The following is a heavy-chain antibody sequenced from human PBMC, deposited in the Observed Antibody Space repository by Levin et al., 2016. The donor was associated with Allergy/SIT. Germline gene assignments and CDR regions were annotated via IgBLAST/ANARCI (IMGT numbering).Heavy chain of an antibody. J-gene: IGHJ6*02. Sequence: GESLKISCAASGFTFSDYWMHWVRQAPGKGLVWVARIESDGRSTTYADSVKGRFTISRDNAKNTLFLQMNSLRAEDTAVYFCARRDILLMKEKYYYGMDVWGQGTTVIVSS. CDR2: IESDGRST. V-gene: IGHV3-74*03. D-gene: IGHD3-9*01. CDR3: ARRDILLMKEKYYYGMDV. CDR1: GFTFSDYW.